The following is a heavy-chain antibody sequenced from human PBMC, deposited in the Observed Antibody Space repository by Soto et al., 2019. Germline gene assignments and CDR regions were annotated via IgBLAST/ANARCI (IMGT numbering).Heavy chain of an antibody. CDR3: DRRITGTYSKMDV. D-gene: IGHD5-12*01. CDR2: IWYDGSNK. J-gene: IGHJ6*02. Sequence: GGSLRLSCAASGFTFSGYGMHWVRQAPGQGLEWVAVIWYDGSNKYYADSAKGRFTISRENSKNTLYLQMNSLRADDTAVYYCDRRITGTYSKMDVWRQGTTVNVS. CDR1: GFTFSGYG. V-gene: IGHV3-33*01.